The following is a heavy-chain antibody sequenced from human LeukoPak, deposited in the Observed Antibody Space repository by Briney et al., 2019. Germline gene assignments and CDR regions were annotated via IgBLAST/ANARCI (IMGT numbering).Heavy chain of an antibody. CDR2: ISWNSGSI. J-gene: IGHJ4*02. CDR1: GFTFDDYA. V-gene: IGHV3-9*01. D-gene: IGHD2-2*01. Sequence: GRSLRLSCAASGFTFDDYAMHWVRQAPGGGLEWVSGISWNSGSIGYADSVKGRFTISRDNAKNSLYLQMNSLRAEDTALYYCAKGKYAEGDHIDYWGQGTLVTVSS. CDR3: AKGKYAEGDHIDY.